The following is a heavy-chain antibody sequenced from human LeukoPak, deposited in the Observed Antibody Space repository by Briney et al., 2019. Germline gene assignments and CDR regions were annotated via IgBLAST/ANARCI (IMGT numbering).Heavy chain of an antibody. D-gene: IGHD2-2*01. V-gene: IGHV4-30-2*01. J-gene: IGHJ4*02. CDR1: GGSISSGGYY. CDR2: IYHSGST. CDR3: ATSSAIVVVPAAPNAPDY. Sequence: PSQTLSLTCTVSGGSISSGGYYWSWIRQPPGKGLEWIGYIYHSGSTYYNPSLKSRVTISVDRSKNQFSLKLSSVTAADTAVYYCATSSAIVVVPAAPNAPDYWGQGTLVTVSS.